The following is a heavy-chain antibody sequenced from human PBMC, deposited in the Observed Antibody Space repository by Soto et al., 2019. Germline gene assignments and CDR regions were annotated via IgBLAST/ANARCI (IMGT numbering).Heavy chain of an antibody. CDR1: GYIFTHYG. J-gene: IGHJ5*02. D-gene: IGHD2-15*01. V-gene: IGHV1-18*04. Sequence: QVQLVQSGAEVKKPGASVKVSCKASGYIFTHYGISWVRQAPGQGLEWMGWISVNNGNTNFAQKVQGRVTMTTDTSTSTAYMELRSLRSDDTAVYYCARVGDMVVVGPWFDPWGQGTLVTVS. CDR2: ISVNNGNT. CDR3: ARVGDMVVVGPWFDP.